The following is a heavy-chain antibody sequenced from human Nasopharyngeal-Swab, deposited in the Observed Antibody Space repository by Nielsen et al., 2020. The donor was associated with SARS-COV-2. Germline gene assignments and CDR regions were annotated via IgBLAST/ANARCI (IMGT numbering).Heavy chain of an antibody. CDR2: IYHSGST. J-gene: IGHJ6*03. Sequence: VRQAPGKGLGWIGEIYHSGSTNYNPSLKSRVTISVDKSKNQFSLKLSSVTAADTAVYYCARERLGYCSSTSCYGGERYYYYYYMDVWGKGTTVTVSS. V-gene: IGHV4-4*02. CDR3: ARERLGYCSSTSCYGGERYYYYYYMDV. D-gene: IGHD2-2*01.